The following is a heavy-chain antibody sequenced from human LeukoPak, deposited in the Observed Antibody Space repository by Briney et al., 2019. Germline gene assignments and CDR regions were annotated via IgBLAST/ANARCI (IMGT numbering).Heavy chain of an antibody. CDR3: ARERITIFGVVTSSGIDP. CDR2: IIPIFGTA. Sequence: SVKVSCKASGGTFSSYAISWVRQAPRQGLEWMGRIIPIFGTANYAQKFQGRVTITTDESTSTAYMELSSLRSEDTAVYYCARERITIFGVVTSSGIDPWGQGTLVTVSS. J-gene: IGHJ5*02. CDR1: GGTFSSYA. D-gene: IGHD3-3*01. V-gene: IGHV1-69*05.